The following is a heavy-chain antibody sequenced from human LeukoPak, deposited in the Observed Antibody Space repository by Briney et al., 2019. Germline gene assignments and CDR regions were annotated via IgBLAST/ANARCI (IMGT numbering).Heavy chain of an antibody. V-gene: IGHV4-39*01. D-gene: IGHD4-23*01. Sequence: PSETLSLTCTVSGGSISSSSYCWGWIRQSPGKGLEWIGSIYYSGSTYYNPSLKSRVTISVDTSKNQFSLKLSSVTAADTAVHYCARHVRWAFDYWGQGTLVTVSS. CDR3: ARHVRWAFDY. CDR2: IYYSGST. J-gene: IGHJ4*02. CDR1: GGSISSSSYC.